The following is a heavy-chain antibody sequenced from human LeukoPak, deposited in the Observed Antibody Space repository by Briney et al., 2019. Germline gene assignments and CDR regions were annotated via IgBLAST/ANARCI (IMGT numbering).Heavy chain of an antibody. J-gene: IGHJ5*02. CDR2: IYYSGST. CDR1: GGSISSYY. CDR3: ARRRVIRSGYDVNWFDP. Sequence: PSETLSLTCTVSGGSISSYYWSWIRQPPGKGLEWIGYIYYSGSTNYNPSLKSRVTISVDTSKNQFSLKLSSVTAADTAVYYCARRRVIRSGYDVNWFDPWGQGTLVTVSS. D-gene: IGHD5-12*01. V-gene: IGHV4-59*01.